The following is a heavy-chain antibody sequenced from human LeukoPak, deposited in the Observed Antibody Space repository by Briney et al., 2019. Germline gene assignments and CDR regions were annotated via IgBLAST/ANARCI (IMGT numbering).Heavy chain of an antibody. D-gene: IGHD3-16*01. J-gene: IGHJ4*02. V-gene: IGHV3-74*01. CDR1: GSTFSSFW. CDR3: VRSRWGDFDH. CDR2: IDYDGTTT. Sequence: SGGSLRLSCAASGSTFSSFWMHWVRQAPGKGLVWVSRIDYDGTTTAYADSVKGRFTISRDNAKNTLFLQLNSLRVEDTAVYFCVRSRWGDFDHWGQGNLVTVSS.